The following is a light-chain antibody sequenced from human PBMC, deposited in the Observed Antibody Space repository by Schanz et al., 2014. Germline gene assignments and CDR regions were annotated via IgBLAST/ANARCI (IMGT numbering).Light chain of an antibody. Sequence: QSALTQPPSASGSPGQSVTISCTGTSSDVGGYNFVSWYQQHPGKVPKLLIFEVSQRPSGVPDRFSGSKSGTSASLAITGLQAEDEADYYCQSFDSSLSGWVFGGGTKLTVL. CDR1: SSDVGGYNF. CDR3: QSFDSSLSGWV. J-gene: IGLJ3*02. V-gene: IGLV2-8*01. CDR2: EVS.